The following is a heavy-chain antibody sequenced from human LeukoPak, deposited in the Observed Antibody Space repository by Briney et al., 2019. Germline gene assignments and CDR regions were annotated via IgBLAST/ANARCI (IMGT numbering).Heavy chain of an antibody. D-gene: IGHD6-13*01. CDR1: GFTVSSNY. CDR3: ARSLMAAAAWSD. Sequence: GGSLRLSCAASGFTVSSNYMSWVRQAPGKGLEWVSIIYSGGSTYNADSVKGRFTVSRDNSKNTLYLQMNSLRTEDTAVYYCARSLMAAAAWSDWGQGTLVTVSS. V-gene: IGHV3-53*01. J-gene: IGHJ4*02. CDR2: IYSGGST.